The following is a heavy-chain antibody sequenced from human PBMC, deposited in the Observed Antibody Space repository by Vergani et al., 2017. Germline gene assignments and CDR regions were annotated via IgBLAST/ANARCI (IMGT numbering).Heavy chain of an antibody. J-gene: IGHJ4*02. Sequence: VQLVESGGGVVQPGRSLRLSCAASGFTFSSYAMHWVRQAPGKGLEWVAVISYDGSNKYYADSVKGRFTISRDNSKNTLYLQMNSLRAEDTAVYYCARGSSSWYGKFDYWGQGTLVTVSS. CDR3: ARGSSSWYGKFDY. CDR2: ISYDGSNK. CDR1: GFTFSSYA. V-gene: IGHV3-30-3*01. D-gene: IGHD6-13*01.